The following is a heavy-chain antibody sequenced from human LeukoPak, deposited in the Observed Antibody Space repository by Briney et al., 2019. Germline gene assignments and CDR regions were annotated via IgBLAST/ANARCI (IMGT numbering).Heavy chain of an antibody. Sequence: GGSLRLSCAASGFTFSSYWMHWVRQAPGKGLVWVSRINSDGSSTSYADSVKGRFTISRDNAKNTLYLQMNSLRAEDTAVYYCARGRQYYYYYGMDVWGEGTTVTVSS. V-gene: IGHV3-74*01. CDR2: INSDGSST. J-gene: IGHJ6*04. D-gene: IGHD6-25*01. CDR3: ARGRQYYYYYGMDV. CDR1: GFTFSSYW.